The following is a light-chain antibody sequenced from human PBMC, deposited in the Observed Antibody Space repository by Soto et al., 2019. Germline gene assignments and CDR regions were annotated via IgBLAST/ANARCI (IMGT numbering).Light chain of an antibody. CDR3: QQYHNYWT. Sequence: DIQMTQSPSTLSASVGDRVTITCRASQSISSWLAWFQQKPGKAPKLLIHKASSLETGVPSRFSGSGSGTEFTLTISSLQPDDFATYYCQQYHNYWTFDQGTKVEIK. CDR2: KAS. CDR1: QSISSW. V-gene: IGKV1-5*03. J-gene: IGKJ1*01.